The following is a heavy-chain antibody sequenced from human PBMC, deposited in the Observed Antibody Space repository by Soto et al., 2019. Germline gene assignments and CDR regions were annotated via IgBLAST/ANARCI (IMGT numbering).Heavy chain of an antibody. Sequence: QVQLVQSGAEVKKPGSSVKVSCKSSGDTFSSYAISWVRQAPGQGLEWMGGIVPIFGTARYAQKFQDRVTITADESTNTAYMELSSLRSQDTAVYYCARDRKNRDGDNYRLFDWGQGTLVAVSS. J-gene: IGHJ4*02. CDR3: ARDRKNRDGDNYRLFD. CDR1: GDTFSSYA. V-gene: IGHV1-69*01. D-gene: IGHD3-16*02. CDR2: IVPIFGTA.